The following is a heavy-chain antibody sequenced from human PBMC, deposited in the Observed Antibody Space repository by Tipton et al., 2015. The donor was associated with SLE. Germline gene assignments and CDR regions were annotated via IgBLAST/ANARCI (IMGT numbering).Heavy chain of an antibody. CDR2: IYYSGNT. J-gene: IGHJ4*02. CDR1: GASISSGSHY. V-gene: IGHV4-61*01. Sequence: TLSLTCTVSGASISSGSHYWSWIRQPPGKGLEWIGYIYYSGNTNYSPSLKSRVTISVDTSKNQFSLKLTSVTAADTAVYYCAKNSGSYYFDDWGQGTLVAVSS. D-gene: IGHD3-10*01. CDR3: AKNSGSYYFDD.